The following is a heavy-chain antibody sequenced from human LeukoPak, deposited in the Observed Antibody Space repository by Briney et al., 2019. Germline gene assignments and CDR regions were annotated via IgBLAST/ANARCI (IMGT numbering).Heavy chain of an antibody. Sequence: GGSLRLSCAASGFTFNNAWMNWVRQAPGKGLEWVGRIRSKNVGGTTDYAAPVKGRFTISRDDSKNTVYLQMNSLKIEDTAVYYCARTYYSGNSLGYFDLWGRGTLVTVSS. CDR2: IRSKNVGGTT. CDR3: ARTYYSGNSLGYFDL. CDR1: GFTFNNAW. V-gene: IGHV3-15*01. J-gene: IGHJ2*01. D-gene: IGHD4-23*01.